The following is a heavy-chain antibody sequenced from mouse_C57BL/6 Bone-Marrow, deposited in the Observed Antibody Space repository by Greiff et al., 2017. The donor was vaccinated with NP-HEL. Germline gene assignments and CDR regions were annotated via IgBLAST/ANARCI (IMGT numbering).Heavy chain of an antibody. CDR2: INPSSGYT. CDR1: GYTFTSYT. V-gene: IGHV1-4*01. J-gene: IGHJ2*01. CDR3: ARAPPYGSDDY. Sequence: VQLQESGAELARPGASVKMSCKASGYTFTSYTMHWVKPRPGQGLEWIGYINPSSGYTKYNQKFKDKATLTADKSSSTAYMQRSSLTSEDSAVYYCARAPPYGSDDYWGQGTTLTVSS. D-gene: IGHD1-1*01.